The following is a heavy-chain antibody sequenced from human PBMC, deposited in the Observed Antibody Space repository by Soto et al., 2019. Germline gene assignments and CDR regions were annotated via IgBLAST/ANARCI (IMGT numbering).Heavy chain of an antibody. CDR2: IYYSGST. D-gene: IGHD4-17*01. CDR3: ARDIRPPPDGDYEEGFDP. Sequence: SETLSLTCTVSGGSISSGDYYWSWIRQPPGKGLEWIGYIYYSGSTYYNPSLKSRATISVDTSKNQFSLKLSSVTAADTAVYYCARDIRPPPDGDYEEGFDPWGQGTLVTVSS. J-gene: IGHJ5*02. CDR1: GGSISSGDYY. V-gene: IGHV4-30-4*01.